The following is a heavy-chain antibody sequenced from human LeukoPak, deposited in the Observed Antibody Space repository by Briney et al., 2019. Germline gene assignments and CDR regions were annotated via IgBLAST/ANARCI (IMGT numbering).Heavy chain of an antibody. CDR1: GGTFSSYA. V-gene: IGHV1-69*05. J-gene: IGHJ4*02. Sequence: ASVKVSCKASGGTFSSYAISWVRQAPGQGLEWMGGIIPIFGTANYAQKFQGRVTITTDESTSTAYMELSSLRSEDTAVYYCATTWKGSDILSYWGQGTLVTVSS. CDR2: IIPIFGTA. CDR3: ATTWKGSDILSY. D-gene: IGHD3-9*01.